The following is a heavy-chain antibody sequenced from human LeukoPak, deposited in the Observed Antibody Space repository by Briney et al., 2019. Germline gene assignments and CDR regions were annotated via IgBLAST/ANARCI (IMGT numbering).Heavy chain of an antibody. CDR2: INPNNGGT. V-gene: IGHV1-2*02. J-gene: IGHJ4*02. CDR3: ARDLVGGTWASGY. D-gene: IGHD1-14*01. Sequence: ASVKVSCKASGFTFTGYYIHWVRQAPGQGLEWMGWINPNNGGTNYAQTFQDRVTMTRDTSISTAYMELSRLRSDDTAVYYCARDLVGGTWASGYWGQGTLVTVSS. CDR1: GFTFTGYY.